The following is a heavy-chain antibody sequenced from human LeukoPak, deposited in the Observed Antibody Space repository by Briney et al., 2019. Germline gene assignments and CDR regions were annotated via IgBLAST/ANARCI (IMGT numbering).Heavy chain of an antibody. V-gene: IGHV1-2*02. CDR2: INPNSGGT. CDR3: TKHLVGANPFDY. Sequence: ASVKVSCKASGYTFTGYYMHWVRQAPGQGLEWMGWINPNSGGTNYAQKFQGRVTMTRDTSISTAYMELSRLRSDDTAVYYCTKHLVGANPFDYWGQGTLVTVSS. CDR1: GYTFTGYY. J-gene: IGHJ4*02. D-gene: IGHD1-26*01.